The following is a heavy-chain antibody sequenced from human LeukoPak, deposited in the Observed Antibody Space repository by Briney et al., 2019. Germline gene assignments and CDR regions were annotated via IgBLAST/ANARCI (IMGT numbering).Heavy chain of an antibody. Sequence: SETLSLTCAVYGGSFSGYYWSWIRQPPGKGLEWIGYIYYSGSTNYNPSLKSRVTISVDTSKNQFSLKLSSVTAADTAVYYCARDVPSMITFGGVPLPHNWFDPWGQGTLVTVSS. CDR2: IYYSGST. J-gene: IGHJ5*02. D-gene: IGHD3-16*01. V-gene: IGHV4-59*01. CDR3: ARDVPSMITFGGVPLPHNWFDP. CDR1: GGSFSGYY.